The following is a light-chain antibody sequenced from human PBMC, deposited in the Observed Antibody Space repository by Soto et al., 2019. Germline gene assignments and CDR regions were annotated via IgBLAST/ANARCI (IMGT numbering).Light chain of an antibody. CDR2: KAS. Sequence: EIQMTQSPSTLSVSVGDRVTITCRASQRISSWLACYQHKPGKAPKLLIYKASSLESGVPSRFSGSGSGTEFTLTISSLQPDDFATDYCQQYNSYSSTFGQGTKVDIK. CDR1: QRISSW. V-gene: IGKV1-5*03. J-gene: IGKJ1*01. CDR3: QQYNSYSST.